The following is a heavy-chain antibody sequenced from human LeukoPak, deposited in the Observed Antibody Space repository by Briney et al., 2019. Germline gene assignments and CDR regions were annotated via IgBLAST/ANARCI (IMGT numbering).Heavy chain of an antibody. D-gene: IGHD2-2*02. CDR2: ISAYNGNT. CDR3: ARVPNIVVVPAAIDPPRNWFDP. Sequence: ASVKLSCKASGYTFTSYGISWVRQAPGQGLEWMGWISAYNGNTNYAQKLQGRVTMSTDPSTSTAYMELRSLRSDDTAVYYCARVPNIVVVPAAIDPPRNWFDPWGQGTLVTVSS. V-gene: IGHV1-18*04. J-gene: IGHJ5*02. CDR1: GYTFTSYG.